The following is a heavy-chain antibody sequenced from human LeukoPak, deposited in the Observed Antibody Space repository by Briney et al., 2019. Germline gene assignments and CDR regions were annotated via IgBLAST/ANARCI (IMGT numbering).Heavy chain of an antibody. CDR2: ISYDGSNK. V-gene: IGHV3-30-3*01. Sequence: GGSLRLSCAASGFTFSSYAMHWVRQAPGKGLEWVAVISYDGSNKYYADSVKGRFTISRDNSKSTLYLQMNSLRAEDTAVYYCARGPERTGVGTRYYYDMDVWGQGTTVTVSS. J-gene: IGHJ6*02. CDR1: GFTFSSYA. D-gene: IGHD2-8*01. CDR3: ARGPERTGVGTRYYYDMDV.